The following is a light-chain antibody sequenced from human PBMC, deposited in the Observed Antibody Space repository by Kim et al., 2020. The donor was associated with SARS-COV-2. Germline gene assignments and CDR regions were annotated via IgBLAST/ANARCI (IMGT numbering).Light chain of an antibody. J-gene: IGKJ5*01. CDR3: QQYYSYPIT. Sequence: STGDRVTITCRASQGISSYLAWYQQKPGKAPKLLIYAASTLQSGVPSRFSGSGSGTDFTLTISCLQSEDFATYYCQQYYSYPITFGQGTRLEIK. CDR2: AAS. V-gene: IGKV1-8*01. CDR1: QGISSY.